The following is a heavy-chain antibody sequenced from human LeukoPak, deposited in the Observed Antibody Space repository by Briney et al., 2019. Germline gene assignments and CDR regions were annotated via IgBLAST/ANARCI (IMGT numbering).Heavy chain of an antibody. Sequence: SLRLSCAASAFTFSDDYMDWVRQAPGKGLEWVGRTRNKANSYTTEYTASVKGRFTISRDDSKNSLYLQMNSLKTEDTAVYYCATTSAYCGGDCYWRGYYFDYWGQGTLVTVSS. CDR3: ATTSAYCGGDCYWRGYYFDY. V-gene: IGHV3-72*01. D-gene: IGHD2-21*02. J-gene: IGHJ4*02. CDR1: AFTFSDDY. CDR2: TRNKANSYTT.